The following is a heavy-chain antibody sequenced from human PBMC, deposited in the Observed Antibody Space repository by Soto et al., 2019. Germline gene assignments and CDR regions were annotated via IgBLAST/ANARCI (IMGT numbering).Heavy chain of an antibody. CDR3: SRDYFVSSSHYSDY. CDR2: SRNKARSYTT. Sequence: GGSLRLSCVASGFTFSDHYMNWVRQAPGKGLEWVGRSRNKARSYTTEYAASVKGRFTISRDDSKNSLYLQMNSLKTEDTAVYYCSRDYFVSSSHYSDYWGQGTLVTVSS. J-gene: IGHJ4*02. CDR1: GFTFSDHY. D-gene: IGHD3-22*01. V-gene: IGHV3-72*01.